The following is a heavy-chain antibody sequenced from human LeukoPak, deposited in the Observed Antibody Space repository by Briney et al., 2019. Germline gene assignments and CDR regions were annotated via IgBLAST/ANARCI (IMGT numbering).Heavy chain of an antibody. CDR1: GGSISSSSYY. J-gene: IGHJ4*02. CDR3: ARGPPAGMTFDY. CDR2: IYYSGST. D-gene: IGHD6-19*01. V-gene: IGHV4-39*07. Sequence: SETLSLTCTVSGGSISSSSYYRGWIRQPPGKGLEWIGSIYYSGSTYYNPSLKSRVTISVVTSKNQFSLKLSSVTAADTAVYYCARGPPAGMTFDYWGQGTLVTVSS.